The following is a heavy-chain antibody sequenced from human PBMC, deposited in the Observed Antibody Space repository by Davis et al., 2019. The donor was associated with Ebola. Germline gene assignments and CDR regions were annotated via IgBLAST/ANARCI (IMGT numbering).Heavy chain of an antibody. D-gene: IGHD4-17*01. CDR3: ARVVTTGDAFDI. J-gene: IGHJ3*02. CDR2: IYYSGST. CDR1: GGSISSSSYY. V-gene: IGHV4-39*07. Sequence: MPSETLSLTCTVSGGSISSSSYYWGWIRQPPGKGLEWIGNIYYSGSTYYNPSLKSRVTISIGTSKNQFSLKLSSVTAADTAVYYCARVVTTGDAFDIWGQGTMVTVSS.